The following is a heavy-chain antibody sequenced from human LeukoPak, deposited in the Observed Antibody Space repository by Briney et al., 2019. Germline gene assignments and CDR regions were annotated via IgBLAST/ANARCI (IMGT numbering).Heavy chain of an antibody. V-gene: IGHV4-30-4*01. CDR1: GCSISSGDFY. J-gene: IGHJ4*02. Sequence: SSETLSLTCTVSGCSISSGDFYWSWIRQPPGKGLEWIGYIYYSGSTYSNSSLKSRLTISVDTFNNQFSLKLTSVTAADTAVYYCARGEYFYGSGNYYGFDYWGQGTLVTVSS. CDR3: ARGEYFYGSGNYYGFDY. CDR2: IYYSGST. D-gene: IGHD3-10*01.